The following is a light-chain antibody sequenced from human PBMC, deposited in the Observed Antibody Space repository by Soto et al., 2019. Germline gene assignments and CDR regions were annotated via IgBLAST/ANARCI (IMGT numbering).Light chain of an antibody. V-gene: IGKV3-20*01. CDR1: QSVSSAL. Sequence: EIVLTQSPDTLSLSPGERATLSCRASQSVSSALLAWYQQKPGQAPRLLIYRASTRATGIPDRFTGSGSGTDFTLTLSRLEPEDFAVSYCQQYESSPLTFGGGTKVEIK. CDR3: QQYESSPLT. CDR2: RAS. J-gene: IGKJ4*01.